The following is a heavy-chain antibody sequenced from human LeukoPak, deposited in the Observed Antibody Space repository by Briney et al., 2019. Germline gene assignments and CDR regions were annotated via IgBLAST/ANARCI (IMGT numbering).Heavy chain of an antibody. CDR3: ARGRWKLRWFYYGMDV. D-gene: IGHD1-26*01. V-gene: IGHV3-21*01. CDR1: GFTFSSYS. Sequence: GGSLRLSCAASGFTFSSYSMNWVGQAPGKGLEWVASISSSSSYIYYGGPVIGRFTTTRDNAKISLDLQMNSLRAEDTAVYYCARGRWKLRWFYYGMDVWGQGTTVTVSS. CDR2: ISSSSSYI. J-gene: IGHJ6*02.